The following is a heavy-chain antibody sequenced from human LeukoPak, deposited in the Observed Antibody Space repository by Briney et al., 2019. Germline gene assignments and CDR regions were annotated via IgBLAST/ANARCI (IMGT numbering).Heavy chain of an antibody. J-gene: IGHJ4*02. CDR3: ATRLRFLEWLSL. Sequence: ASVKVSCKASGYTFTGYYMHWVRQAPGQGLEWMGRINPNSGGTNYAQKFQGRVTMTRDTSISTAYMELSRLRSDHTAVYYCATRLRFLEWLSLWGQGTLVTVSS. CDR2: INPNSGGT. V-gene: IGHV1-2*06. D-gene: IGHD3-3*01. CDR1: GYTFTGYY.